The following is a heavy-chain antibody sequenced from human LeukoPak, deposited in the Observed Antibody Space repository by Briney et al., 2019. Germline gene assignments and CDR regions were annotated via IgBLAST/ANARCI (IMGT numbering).Heavy chain of an antibody. Sequence: GGSLRLSCAASGFTFSSYDTTWVRQAPGKGLEWVSTISGSGVATHYADSVEGRFIVSRDNSRSTLFLLMNSLRGEDTAVYFCAKDSGNGDYVHAFEIWGQGTMVTVSS. V-gene: IGHV3-23*01. D-gene: IGHD4-17*01. CDR1: GFTFSSYD. CDR2: ISGSGVAT. CDR3: AKDSGNGDYVHAFEI. J-gene: IGHJ3*02.